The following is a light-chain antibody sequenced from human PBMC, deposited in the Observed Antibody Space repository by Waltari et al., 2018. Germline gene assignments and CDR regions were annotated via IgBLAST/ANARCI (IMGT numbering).Light chain of an antibody. V-gene: IGKV3-11*01. CDR3: QQRSSWPYS. J-gene: IGKJ2*03. Sequence: EIVLTQSPATLSLSPGEGATLSCRASQSVGRFLAWYQQKPGQAPRLLIYDVSNRATGIPARFSASGSGTDFTLTLSSLEPEDFAVYYCQQRSSWPYSFGQGTKLEIK. CDR1: QSVGRF. CDR2: DVS.